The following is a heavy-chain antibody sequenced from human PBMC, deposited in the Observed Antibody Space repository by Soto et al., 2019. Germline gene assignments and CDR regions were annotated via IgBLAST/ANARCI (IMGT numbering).Heavy chain of an antibody. CDR2: ISYDGSNK. D-gene: IGHD6-19*01. V-gene: IGHV3-30-3*01. CDR3: ARAVSSGWYINLAY. Sequence: GGSLILSCTGSGCTFSWYWMSWVRKGPGKGLEWVAVISYDGSNKYYADSVKGRFTISRDNSKNTLYLQMNSLRAEDTAVYYCARAVSSGWYINLAYWGQGTLVTVSS. J-gene: IGHJ4*02. CDR1: GCTFSWYW.